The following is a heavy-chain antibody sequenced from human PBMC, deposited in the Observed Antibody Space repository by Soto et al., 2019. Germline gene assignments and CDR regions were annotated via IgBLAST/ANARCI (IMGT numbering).Heavy chain of an antibody. CDR3: ARDRTSVDIVAPTDAFAV. D-gene: IGHD5-12*01. V-gene: IGHV4-31*02. CDR2: IYSGGST. J-gene: IGHJ3*01. Sequence: LRLSCAASGFTFSRYAMSWLRQAPGKGLEWVSVIYSGGSTYYNPSLKSRVTISVDTSKNQFSLKLSSVTAADTAVYYCARDRTSVDIVAPTDAFAVWGQGTMVPVS. CDR1: GFTFSRYA.